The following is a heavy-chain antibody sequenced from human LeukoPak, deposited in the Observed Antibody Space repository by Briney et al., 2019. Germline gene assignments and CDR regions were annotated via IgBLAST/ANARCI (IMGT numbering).Heavy chain of an antibody. CDR2: IYNSGNT. CDR1: GGSISSFY. D-gene: IGHD5-18*01. CDR3: AGTYTYGHVPNGNFDY. Sequence: SETLSLTCTVSGGSISSFYWSWIRQPPGEGLEWIAYIYNSGNTNYNPSLKSRVTISLDTSKNQFSLKLSSVTAADTAVYYCAGTYTYGHVPNGNFDYWGQGTLVTVSS. V-gene: IGHV4-59*08. J-gene: IGHJ4*02.